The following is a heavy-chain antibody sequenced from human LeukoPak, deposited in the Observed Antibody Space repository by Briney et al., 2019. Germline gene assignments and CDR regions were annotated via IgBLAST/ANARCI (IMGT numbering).Heavy chain of an antibody. Sequence: GGSLRLSCAASGFTFSSYAMSWVRQAPGKGLEWVSAISGSGGSTYYADSVKGRFTISRDNSKNTLYLQMNSLRAEDTAVYYCAKDRYQLLLFNWFDPWGQGTLVTVSS. CDR1: GFTFSSYA. CDR2: ISGSGGST. D-gene: IGHD2-2*01. J-gene: IGHJ5*02. V-gene: IGHV3-23*01. CDR3: AKDRYQLLLFNWFDP.